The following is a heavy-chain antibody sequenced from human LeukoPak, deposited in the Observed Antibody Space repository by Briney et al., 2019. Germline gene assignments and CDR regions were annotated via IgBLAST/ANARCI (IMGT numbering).Heavy chain of an antibody. J-gene: IGHJ5*02. Sequence: AGGSLRLSCAASGFTFSTYNMNWVRQAPGKGLEWVSYISNSSNTIHYADSVKGRFTISRDNSKNTLYLQMNSLRAEDTAVYYCARGSGEFDPWGQGTLVTVSS. CDR1: GFTFSTYN. D-gene: IGHD2-15*01. CDR3: ARGSGEFDP. CDR2: ISNSSNTI. V-gene: IGHV3-48*01.